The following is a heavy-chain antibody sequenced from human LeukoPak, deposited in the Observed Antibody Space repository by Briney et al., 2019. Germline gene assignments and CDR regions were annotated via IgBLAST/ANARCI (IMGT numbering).Heavy chain of an antibody. D-gene: IGHD1-7*01. V-gene: IGHV3-23*01. CDR2: ISDSGDFT. CDR1: GFTFSTYG. CDR3: AKTSRNYNPGDAFDI. J-gene: IGHJ3*02. Sequence: GGSLRLSCAASGFTFSTYGMSWVRQAPGKGLEWVASISDSGDFTYYADSVKGRFTISRDNSKNTLYLQMNSLRAEDTAIYYCAKTSRNYNPGDAFDIWGQGTMVTVSS.